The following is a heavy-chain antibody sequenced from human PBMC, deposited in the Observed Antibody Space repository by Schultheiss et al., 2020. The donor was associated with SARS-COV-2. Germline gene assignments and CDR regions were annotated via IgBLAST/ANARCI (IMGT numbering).Heavy chain of an antibody. J-gene: IGHJ4*02. D-gene: IGHD1-14*01. CDR3: ARAGHDFDY. CDR2: IYYSGST. CDR1: GGSISSSSYY. V-gene: IGHV4-61*05. Sequence: SETLSLTCTVSGGSISSSSYYWGWIRQPPGKGLEWIGYIYYSGSTYYNPSLTSRVTISLDTSKNQFSLKLSSVTAADTAVYYCARAGHDFDYWGQGTLVTVSS.